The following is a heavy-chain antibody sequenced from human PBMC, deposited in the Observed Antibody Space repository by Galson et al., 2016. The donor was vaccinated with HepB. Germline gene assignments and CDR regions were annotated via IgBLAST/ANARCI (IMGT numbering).Heavy chain of an antibody. D-gene: IGHD5-12*01. J-gene: IGHJ5*02. Sequence: SLRLSCAVSGFTVGNNFMSWVRQAPGKGLERVTLIYSAGSTDYADSVRGRFTISRDNSKNTLYLQMNSPTTEDTAIYYCARDGAGFKTWGQGTRVTVSS. CDR2: IYSAGST. V-gene: IGHV3-53*01. CDR1: GFTVGNNF. CDR3: ARDGAGFKT.